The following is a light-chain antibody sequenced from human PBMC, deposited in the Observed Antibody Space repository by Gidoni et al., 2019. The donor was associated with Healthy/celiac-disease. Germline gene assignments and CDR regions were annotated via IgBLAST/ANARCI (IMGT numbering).Light chain of an antibody. V-gene: IGKV1-33*01. CDR2: DAS. CDR1: QDISNY. CDR3: QQYDNLPPCS. J-gene: IGKJ2*04. Sequence: DIQMTQSPSSLSAAVGDRVTITCQASQDISNYLNWYQQKPGKAPKLLIYDASNLETGVPSRFSGSGSGTDFTFTISSLQHEDIATYYCQQYDNLPPCSFGQGTKLEIK.